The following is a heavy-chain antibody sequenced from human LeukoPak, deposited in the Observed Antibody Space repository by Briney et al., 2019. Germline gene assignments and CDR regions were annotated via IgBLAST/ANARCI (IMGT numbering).Heavy chain of an antibody. D-gene: IGHD3-22*01. CDR2: ISSSGSTI. V-gene: IGHV3-11*04. CDR1: GFTFSDYY. Sequence: GGSLRLSCAASGFTFSDYYMSWIRQAPGKGLEWVSYISSSGSTIYYADSVKGRFTISRENAKNTLYLQMNSLRAEDTAVYYCARVGHYYDSSGYYQFDYWGQGTLVTVSS. J-gene: IGHJ4*02. CDR3: ARVGHYYDSSGYYQFDY.